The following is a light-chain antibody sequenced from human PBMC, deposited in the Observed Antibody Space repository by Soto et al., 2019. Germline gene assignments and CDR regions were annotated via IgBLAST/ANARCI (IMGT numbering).Light chain of an antibody. CDR1: SSNIGSNS. CDR2: SND. J-gene: IGLJ1*01. CDR3: GSWDDSLNGYV. V-gene: IGLV1-44*01. Sequence: QSVLTQPPSASGTPGQRVTISCSGSSSNIGSNSVNWYKQLPGTAPKLLIYSNDRRPSGVPDRFSGSKSGTSASLAISGLQSEDEADYYCGSWDDSLNGYVFGTGTKLTVL.